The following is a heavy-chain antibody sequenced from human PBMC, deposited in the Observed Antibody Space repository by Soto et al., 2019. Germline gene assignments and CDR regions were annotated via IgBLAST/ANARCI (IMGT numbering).Heavy chain of an antibody. V-gene: IGHV3-30*18. CDR3: AKDRAVTTYPAGYFDY. J-gene: IGHJ4*02. CDR1: GFTFSSYG. D-gene: IGHD4-17*01. Sequence: PGGSLRLSCAASGFTFSSYGMHWVRQAPGKGLEWVAVISYDGSNKYYADSVKGRFTISRDNSKNTLYLQMNSLRAEDTAVYYCAKDRAVTTYPAGYFDYWGQGTLVTV. CDR2: ISYDGSNK.